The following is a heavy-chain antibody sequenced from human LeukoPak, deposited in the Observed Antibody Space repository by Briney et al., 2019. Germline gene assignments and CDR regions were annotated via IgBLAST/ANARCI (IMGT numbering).Heavy chain of an antibody. V-gene: IGHV1-2*02. CDR2: INPNSGGT. CDR1: GYTFSGYY. CDR3: ARENPLSFMVRGVILWFDP. J-gene: IGHJ5*02. D-gene: IGHD3-10*01. Sequence: GASVKVSCKTSGYTFSGYYMHWVRQAPGQGLEWMGWINPNSGGTNYAQKFQGRVTMTRDTSISTACMELSRLRSDDTAVYYCARENPLSFMVRGVILWFDPWGQGTLVTVSS.